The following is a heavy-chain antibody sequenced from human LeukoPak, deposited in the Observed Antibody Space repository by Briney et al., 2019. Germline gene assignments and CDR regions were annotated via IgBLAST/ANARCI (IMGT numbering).Heavy chain of an antibody. CDR2: ISGSGGST. Sequence: PGGSLRLSRAASGFTFSSYAMSWVRQAPGKGLEWVSAISGSGGSTYYADSVKGRFTISRDNSKNTLYLQMNSLRAEDTAVYYCARGPGGTLHPYYYYYMDVWGKGTTVTVSS. CDR1: GFTFSSYA. J-gene: IGHJ6*03. D-gene: IGHD1-14*01. CDR3: ARGPGGTLHPYYYYYMDV. V-gene: IGHV3-23*01.